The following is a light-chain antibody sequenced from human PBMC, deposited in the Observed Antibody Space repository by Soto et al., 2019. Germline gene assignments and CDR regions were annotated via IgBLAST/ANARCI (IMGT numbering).Light chain of an antibody. CDR1: QDIGSH. CDR2: AAS. V-gene: IGKV1-8*01. CDR3: QQYSSYPLT. J-gene: IGKJ4*01. Sequence: IQMTQSPSSLSASVGDRVTITCRASQDIGSHLAWYQQKPEKAPKLLIYAASTLQSGVPSRFSGSGSGTDFTLTISCLQSEDFATYDCQQYSSYPLTFGGGTKV.